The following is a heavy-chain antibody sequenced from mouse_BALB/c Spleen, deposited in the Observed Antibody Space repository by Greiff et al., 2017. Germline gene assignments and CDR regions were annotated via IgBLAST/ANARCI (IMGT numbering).Heavy chain of an antibody. D-gene: IGHD2-4*01. Sequence: EVQRVESGGGLVKPGGSLKLSCAASGFTFSSYAMSWVRQTPEKRLEWVATISSGGSYTYYPDSVKGRFTISRDNAKNTLYLQMSSLRSEDTAMYYCARRSDYAYDAMDYWGQGTSVTVSS. CDR2: ISSGGSYT. CDR3: ARRSDYAYDAMDY. CDR1: GFTFSSYA. V-gene: IGHV5-9-3*01. J-gene: IGHJ4*01.